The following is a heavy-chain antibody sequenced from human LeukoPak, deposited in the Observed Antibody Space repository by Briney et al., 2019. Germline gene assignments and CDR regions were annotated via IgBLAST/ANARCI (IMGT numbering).Heavy chain of an antibody. Sequence: SETLSLTCTVSGGSISSGSYYWSWIRQPAGKGLEWIGRIYTSGSTNYNPSLKSRVTISVDTSKNQFSLKLSSVTAADTAVYYCAREVSRWFDTWGQGTLVTVSS. V-gene: IGHV4-61*02. CDR2: IYTSGST. CDR1: GGSISSGSYY. J-gene: IGHJ5*02. CDR3: AREVSRWFDT.